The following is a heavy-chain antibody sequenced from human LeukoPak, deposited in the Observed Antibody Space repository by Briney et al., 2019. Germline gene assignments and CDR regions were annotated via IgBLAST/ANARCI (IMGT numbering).Heavy chain of an antibody. CDR3: AKDLAGSSGYFDY. J-gene: IGHJ4*02. CDR2: VRYDGTNK. CDR1: GFTFSSHG. V-gene: IGHV3-30*02. Sequence: GGSLRLSCAASGFTFSSHGMHWVRQAPGKGLEWVAFVRYDGTNKYYADSVKGRFTISRNNSKNTLYLQMNSLRAEDTAVYYCAKDLAGSSGYFDYWGQGTLVTVSS. D-gene: IGHD6-25*01.